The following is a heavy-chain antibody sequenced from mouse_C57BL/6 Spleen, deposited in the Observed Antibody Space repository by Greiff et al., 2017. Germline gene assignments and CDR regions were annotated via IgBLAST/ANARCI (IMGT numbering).Heavy chain of an antibody. V-gene: IGHV5-17*01. CDR1: GFTFSDYG. CDR3: ARRRDYGYDSYYFDY. D-gene: IGHD2-2*01. J-gene: IGHJ2*01. CDR2: ISSGSSTI. Sequence: EVQRVESGGGLVKPGGSLKLSCAASGFTFSDYGMHWVRQAPEKGLEWVAYISSGSSTIYYADTVKGRFTISRDNAKNTLFLQMTSLRSEDTAMYYCARRRDYGYDSYYFDYWGQGTTLTVSS.